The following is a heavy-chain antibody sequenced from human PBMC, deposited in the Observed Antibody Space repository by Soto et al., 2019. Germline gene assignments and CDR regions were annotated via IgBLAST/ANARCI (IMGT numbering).Heavy chain of an antibody. CDR1: GFTFSSYG. J-gene: IGHJ6*04. CDR2: ISYDGSNK. V-gene: IGHV3-30*18. Sequence: PGGSLRLSCAASGFTFSSYGMHWVRQAPGKGLEWVAVISYDGSNKYYADSVKGRFTISRDNSKNTLYLQMNSLRAEDTAVYYCAKDWGYYYDSSCYPGSGGRYGMDVWGKGTTVTGSS. CDR3: AKDWGYYYDSSCYPGSGGRYGMDV. D-gene: IGHD3-22*01.